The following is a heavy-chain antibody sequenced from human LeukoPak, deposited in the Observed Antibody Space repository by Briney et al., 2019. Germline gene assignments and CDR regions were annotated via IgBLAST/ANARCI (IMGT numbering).Heavy chain of an antibody. Sequence: SETLSLTCTVSGGSISSYYWSWIRQPAAKGLEWIGRIYTSGSTNYKPSPKSRVTMSVDTSKNQFSLKLSSVTAAATAVYYCARGPHYYDSSGIDAFDIWGQGTMVTVSS. V-gene: IGHV4-4*07. J-gene: IGHJ3*02. D-gene: IGHD3-22*01. CDR3: ARGPHYYDSSGIDAFDI. CDR2: IYTSGST. CDR1: GGSISSYY.